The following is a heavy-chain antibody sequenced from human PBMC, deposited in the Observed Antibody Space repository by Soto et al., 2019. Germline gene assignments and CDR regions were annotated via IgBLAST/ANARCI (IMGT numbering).Heavy chain of an antibody. V-gene: IGHV3-30*18. CDR1: GFTFSSYG. Sequence: GGSLRLSCAASGFTFSSYGMHWVRQAPGKGLEWVAVISYDGSNKYYADSVKGRFTISRDNSKNTLYLQMNSLRAEDTAVYYCAKRLSGYSDYWGQGTLVTVSS. J-gene: IGHJ4*02. CDR2: ISYDGSNK. CDR3: AKRLSGYSDY. D-gene: IGHD3-22*01.